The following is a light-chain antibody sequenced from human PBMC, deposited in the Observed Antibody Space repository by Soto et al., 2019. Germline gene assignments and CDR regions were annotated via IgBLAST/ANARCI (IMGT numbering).Light chain of an antibody. Sequence: QSALTQPRSVSGSPGQSVTISCTGTIGDVGGYKYVSWYQLHPGKAPKLMIFAVSQRPSGVPDRFSGSKSGNTASLTISGLQAEDEAGYYCSSYAGPSIFFGGGTKLTVL. CDR1: IGDVGGYKY. CDR2: AVS. J-gene: IGLJ2*01. V-gene: IGLV2-11*01. CDR3: SSYAGPSIF.